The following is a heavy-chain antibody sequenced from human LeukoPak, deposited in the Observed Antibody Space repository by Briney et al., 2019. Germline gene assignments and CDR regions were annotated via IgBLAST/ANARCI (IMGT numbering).Heavy chain of an antibody. D-gene: IGHD3-10*01. CDR2: IYYSGST. J-gene: IGHJ6*02. Sequence: SETLSLTCTVSGGSISSYYWSWIRQPPGKGLEWIGYIYYSGSTNYNPSLKSRVTISVDTSKNQFSLKLSSVTAADTAVYYCARSYYGSGSYYYYYYGMDVWGQGTTVIVSS. CDR3: ARSYYGSGSYYYYYYGMDV. V-gene: IGHV4-59*08. CDR1: GGSISSYY.